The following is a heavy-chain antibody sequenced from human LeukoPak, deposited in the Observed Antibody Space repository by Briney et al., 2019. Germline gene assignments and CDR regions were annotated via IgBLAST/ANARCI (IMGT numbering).Heavy chain of an antibody. CDR2: IIPIFGTA. CDR3: ARDRSITMVRGAMGY. CDR1: GGTFSSYA. D-gene: IGHD3-10*01. V-gene: IGHV1-69*05. Sequence: SVKVSCKASGGTFSSYAISWVRQAPGQGLEWMGGIIPIFGTANYAQKFQGRVTITTDESTSTAYMELSSLRSEDTAVYYCARDRSITMVRGAMGYWGQGTLVTVSS. J-gene: IGHJ4*02.